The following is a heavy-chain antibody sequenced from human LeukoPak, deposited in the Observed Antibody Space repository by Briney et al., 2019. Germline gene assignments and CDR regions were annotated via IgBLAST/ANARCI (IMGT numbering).Heavy chain of an antibody. V-gene: IGHV3-74*01. CDR1: GFTFSNYW. D-gene: IGHD2/OR15-2a*01. CDR2: INSDGRST. J-gene: IGHJ4*02. CDR3: ARGTSTTFDY. Sequence: PGGSLRLSCAASGFTFSNYWMHWIRQAPGKGLVWVLRINSDGRSTSYADSVKGRFTISRDNAKNTLYLQMNSLRAEDTAVYFCARGTSTTFDYWGQGTLVTVSS.